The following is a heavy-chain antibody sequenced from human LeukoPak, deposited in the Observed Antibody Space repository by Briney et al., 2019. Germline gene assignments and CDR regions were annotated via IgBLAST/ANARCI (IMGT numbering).Heavy chain of an antibody. CDR3: AKPATVTPAWGFDY. J-gene: IGHJ4*02. V-gene: IGHV3-30*02. CDR1: GFTFSSYA. D-gene: IGHD4-17*01. Sequence: PGGSLRLSCAASGFTFSSYAMHWVRQAPGKGLEWVAFIRYDGSNKYYADSVKGRFTISRDNSKNTLYLQMNSLRAEDTAVYYCAKPATVTPAWGFDYWGQGTLVTVSS. CDR2: IRYDGSNK.